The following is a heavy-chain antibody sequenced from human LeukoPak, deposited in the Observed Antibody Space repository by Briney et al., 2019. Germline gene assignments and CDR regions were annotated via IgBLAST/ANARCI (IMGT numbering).Heavy chain of an antibody. J-gene: IGHJ6*02. D-gene: IGHD6-13*01. CDR3: ARGTAAGRHYYYYYGMDV. V-gene: IGHV4-59*12. CDR2: IYHSGST. Sequence: SETLSLTCTVSGGSISSYYWSWIRQPPGKGLEWIGYIYHSGSTYYNPSLKSRVTISVDRSKNQFSLKLSSVTAADTAVYYCARGTAAGRHYYYYYGMDVWGQGTTVTVSS. CDR1: GGSISSYY.